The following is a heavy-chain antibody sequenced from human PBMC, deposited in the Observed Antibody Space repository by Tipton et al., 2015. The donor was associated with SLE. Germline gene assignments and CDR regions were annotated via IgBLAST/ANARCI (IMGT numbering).Heavy chain of an antibody. Sequence: GTSEFTFRSYWMIWVRQPPGKGPEWVANIKPDGSEKSSVDSVRGRFSISRDNAKNSLYLQMNSLRVEDTAVYYCAREDHFAFDIWGQGTMVTVSS. D-gene: IGHD3-3*02. V-gene: IGHV3-7*01. CDR3: AREDHFAFDI. J-gene: IGHJ3*02. CDR1: EFTFRSYW. CDR2: IKPDGSEK.